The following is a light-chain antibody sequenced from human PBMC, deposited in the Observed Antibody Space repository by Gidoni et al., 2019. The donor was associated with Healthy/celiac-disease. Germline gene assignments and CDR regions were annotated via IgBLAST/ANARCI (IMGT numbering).Light chain of an antibody. CDR1: QSISSL. Sequence: DIQMTQSPSTLSASVGDRVTITCRASQSISSLLAWYQQKPGKAPKLLIYDASSLESGVPSRFSGSGSGTEFTLTISSLQPDDVATDYCQQYNSYFWTFGQXTKVEIK. J-gene: IGKJ1*01. V-gene: IGKV1-5*01. CDR2: DAS. CDR3: QQYNSYFWT.